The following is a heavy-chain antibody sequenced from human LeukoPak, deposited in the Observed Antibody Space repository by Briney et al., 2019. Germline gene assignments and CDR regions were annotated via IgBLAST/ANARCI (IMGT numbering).Heavy chain of an antibody. V-gene: IGHV3-74*01. Sequence: GGSLRLSCAASGFTFSSYWMHWVRQAPGKGLVGVSRINDDGRSTSYADSVKGRFTISRDNAKNTLDLQMNSLRAEDTAVYYCARVRWGGLYYFDYWGQGTLVTVSS. CDR2: INDDGRST. J-gene: IGHJ4*02. CDR3: ARVRWGGLYYFDY. CDR1: GFTFSSYW. D-gene: IGHD3-16*01.